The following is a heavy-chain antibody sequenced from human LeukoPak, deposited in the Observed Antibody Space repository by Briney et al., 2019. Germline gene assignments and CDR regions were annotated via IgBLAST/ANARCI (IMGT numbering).Heavy chain of an antibody. Sequence: PGRSLRLSCAASGFTFTSYGMHWVRQAPGKGLEWVAVIWYDGSNKYYADSVKGRFTISRDNSTNTLYLQMNSLRAEVTAVYYCAKSSSWNPFDAFDIWGQGTMVTVSS. J-gene: IGHJ3*02. CDR3: AKSSSWNPFDAFDI. CDR1: GFTFTSYG. D-gene: IGHD2-15*01. V-gene: IGHV3-33*06. CDR2: IWYDGSNK.